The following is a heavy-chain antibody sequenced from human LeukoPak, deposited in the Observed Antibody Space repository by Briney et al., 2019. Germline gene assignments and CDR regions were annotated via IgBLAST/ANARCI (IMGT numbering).Heavy chain of an antibody. D-gene: IGHD2-2*01. J-gene: IGHJ3*02. Sequence: GRSLRLSCAVSGFIFTNTWTNWVRQAPGEGREWVGRIKSETDGRTTDDAAPLKGRFTISRDDSKNTLYLQMNSLKTEDTAIYYCVLRYCSSTSCHRGTFDIWGQGTMVTVS. V-gene: IGHV3-15*01. CDR2: IKSETDGRTT. CDR1: GFIFTNTW. CDR3: VLRYCSSTSCHRGTFDI.